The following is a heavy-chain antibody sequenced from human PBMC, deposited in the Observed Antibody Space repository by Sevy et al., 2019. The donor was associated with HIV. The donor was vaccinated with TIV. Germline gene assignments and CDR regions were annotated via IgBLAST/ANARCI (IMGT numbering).Heavy chain of an antibody. J-gene: IGHJ4*02. CDR3: ARGRGIAVAGGGYSSDY. D-gene: IGHD6-19*01. Sequence: ASVKVSCMASGYTFSRSVITWVRQAPGQGLEWMGWISTYNGKTNYAQKFQDRVTMTTDTSTNTAYMELRSLRSDDTAIYFCARGRGIAVAGGGYSSDYWGQGSLVTVSS. V-gene: IGHV1-18*04. CDR2: ISTYNGKT. CDR1: GYTFSRSV.